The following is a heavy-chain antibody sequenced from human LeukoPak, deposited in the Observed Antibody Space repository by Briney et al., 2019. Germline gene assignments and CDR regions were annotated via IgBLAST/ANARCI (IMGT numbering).Heavy chain of an antibody. CDR1: GYTFTDYY. CDR2: ITPNNGGT. V-gene: IGHV1-2*06. D-gene: IGHD1-26*01. J-gene: IGHJ4*02. Sequence: ASVKVSCKASGYTFTDYYMHWVRQAPGQGFEWMGRITPNNGGTNYAQKFQGRVTMTRDTSISTAYMELSRLRSDDTAVDYCAREIGGATSFDYWGQGALVTVSS. CDR3: AREIGGATSFDY.